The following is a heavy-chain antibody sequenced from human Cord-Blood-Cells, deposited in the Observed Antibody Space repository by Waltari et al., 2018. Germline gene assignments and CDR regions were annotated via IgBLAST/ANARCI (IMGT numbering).Heavy chain of an antibody. Sequence: QLQLQESGPGLVKPSETLSLTCTVSGGSISSSSYYWGWIRQPPGTGLECIGSVYYSASTYYNPSLKGRVTISVATSKNQFSLKLSSVPAADTAVYYCARHVPRRYDFIYYYMDVWGKGTTVTVSS. CDR3: ARHVPRRYDFIYYYMDV. CDR2: VYYSAST. V-gene: IGHV4-39*01. J-gene: IGHJ6*03. D-gene: IGHD3-3*01. CDR1: GGSISSSSYY.